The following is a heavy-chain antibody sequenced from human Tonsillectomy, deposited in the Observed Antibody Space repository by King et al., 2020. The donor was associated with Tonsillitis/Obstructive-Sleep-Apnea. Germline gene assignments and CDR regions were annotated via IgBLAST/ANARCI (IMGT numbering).Heavy chain of an antibody. V-gene: IGHV3-33*01. CDR2: IWYDGSNK. Sequence: VQLVESGGGVVQPGRSLRLSCAASGFTFSSYGMHWVRQAPGKGLEWVAVIWYDGSNKYYVDSVKGRFTISRDNSENTLYLQMNSLRVEDTAVYYCARVASSNWYMDVWGQGTTVTVSS. D-gene: IGHD6-13*01. J-gene: IGHJ6*02. CDR1: GFTFSSYG. CDR3: ARVASSNWYMDV.